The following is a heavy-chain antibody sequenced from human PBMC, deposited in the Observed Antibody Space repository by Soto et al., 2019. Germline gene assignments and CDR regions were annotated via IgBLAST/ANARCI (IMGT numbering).Heavy chain of an antibody. J-gene: IGHJ4*02. Sequence: PSETLSLTCADSGDSIGSNVWWSWVRQPPGKGLGWIGEVYYNGLTDYNPSLKGRVTMSADTSKNQFSLNVTSVTAADTAMYYCARDAAVPGETDRFDYWGQGTLVTVPQ. D-gene: IGHD6-19*01. CDR3: ARDAAVPGETDRFDY. CDR1: GDSIGSNVW. CDR2: VYYNGLT. V-gene: IGHV4-4*02.